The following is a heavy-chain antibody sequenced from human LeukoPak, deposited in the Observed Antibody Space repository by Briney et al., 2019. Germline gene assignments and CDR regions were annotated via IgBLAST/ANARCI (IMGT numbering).Heavy chain of an antibody. CDR2: ISWNSGSI. Sequence: PGGSLRLSCTTSGFNSRAYWMAWVRQAPGKGLEWVSGISWNSGSIGYADSVKGRFTISRDNAKNSLYLQMNSLRAEDTALYYCAKDFGSSYGDFLDYWGQGTLVTVSS. CDR1: GFNSRAYW. D-gene: IGHD4-17*01. CDR3: AKDFGSSYGDFLDY. V-gene: IGHV3-9*02. J-gene: IGHJ4*02.